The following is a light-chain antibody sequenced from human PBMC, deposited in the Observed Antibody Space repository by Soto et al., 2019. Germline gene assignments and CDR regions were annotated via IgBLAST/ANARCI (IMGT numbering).Light chain of an antibody. CDR3: QQYSNWPLT. V-gene: IGKV3-15*01. CDR1: QSVTNY. Sequence: IVLTQSPGTLSLSPGEGATLSCRASQSVTNYIAWYQQKPGQAPRLLIFGASTRAAGIPARFSGSGSGTEFTLTISSLQSEDFAVYYCQQYSNWPLTFGGGTKVDIK. J-gene: IGKJ4*01. CDR2: GAS.